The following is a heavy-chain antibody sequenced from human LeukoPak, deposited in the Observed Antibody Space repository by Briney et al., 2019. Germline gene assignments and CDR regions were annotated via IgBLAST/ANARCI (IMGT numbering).Heavy chain of an antibody. CDR2: ISSSSSYI. V-gene: IGHV3-21*01. CDR3: ARDAISKPLEMDY. Sequence: GGSLRLSCAASGFTFSSYSMNWVRQAPGKGLEWVSSISSSSSYIYYADSVKGRFTISRDNAKNSLYLQMNSLRAEDTAVYYCARDAISKPLEMDYWGQGTLVTVSS. J-gene: IGHJ4*02. CDR1: GFTFSSYS. D-gene: IGHD6-6*01.